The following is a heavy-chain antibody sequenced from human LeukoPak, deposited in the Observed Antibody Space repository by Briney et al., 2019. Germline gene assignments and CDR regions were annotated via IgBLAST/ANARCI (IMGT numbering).Heavy chain of an antibody. CDR1: GGSFSGYY. V-gene: IGHV4-34*01. D-gene: IGHD3-22*01. CDR3: ARAQGVPMNSSGYYSVYFDY. Sequence: KPSETLSPTCAVYGGSFSGYYWSWIRQPPGKGLEWIGEINHSGSTNYNPSLKSRVTISVDTSKNQFSLKLSSVTAADTAVYYCARAQGVPMNSSGYYSVYFDYWGQGTLVTVSS. J-gene: IGHJ4*02. CDR2: INHSGST.